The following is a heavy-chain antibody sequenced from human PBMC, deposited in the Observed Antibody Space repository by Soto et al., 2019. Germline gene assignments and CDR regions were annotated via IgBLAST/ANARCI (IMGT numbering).Heavy chain of an antibody. D-gene: IGHD6-25*01. CDR2: IYYSGST. Sequence: SETLSLTCTVSGSSISSYYWSWIRQPPGKGLEWIGYIYYSGSTNYNPSLKSRVTISVDTSKNQFSLKLSSVTAADTAVYYCARARHAFDIWGQGTMVTVSS. CDR3: ARARHAFDI. V-gene: IGHV4-59*01. J-gene: IGHJ3*02. CDR1: GSSISSYY.